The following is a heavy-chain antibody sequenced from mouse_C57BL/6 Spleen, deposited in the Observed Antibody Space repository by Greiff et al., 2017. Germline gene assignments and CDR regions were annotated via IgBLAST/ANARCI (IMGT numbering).Heavy chain of an antibody. J-gene: IGHJ2*01. D-gene: IGHD1-1*01. Sequence: VQLQQPGAELVKPGASVKMSCKASGYTFTSYWITWVKQRPGQGLEWIGDVYPGSGSTNYNEKFKGKATLTVDTSSSTAYMQLSSLTSEDSAVYYCARKDYGSSYDFDYWGQGTTLTVSS. CDR2: VYPGSGST. V-gene: IGHV1-55*01. CDR3: ARKDYGSSYDFDY. CDR1: GYTFTSYW.